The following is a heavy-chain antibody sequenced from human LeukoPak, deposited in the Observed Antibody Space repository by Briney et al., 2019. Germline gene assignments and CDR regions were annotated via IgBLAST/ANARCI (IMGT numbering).Heavy chain of an antibody. D-gene: IGHD3-3*01. J-gene: IGHJ4*02. V-gene: IGHV3-15*01. CDR1: GFTFSNAW. CDR2: IKSKTDGGTT. CDR3: TTGLSYDFWSGYYLGDL. Sequence: GGSLRLSCAASGFTFSNAWMSWVRQAPGKGLEWVGRIKSKTDGGTTDYAAPVKGRFTISGDDSKNTLYLQMNSLKTEDTAVYYCTTGLSYDFWSGYYLGDLWGQGTLVTVSS.